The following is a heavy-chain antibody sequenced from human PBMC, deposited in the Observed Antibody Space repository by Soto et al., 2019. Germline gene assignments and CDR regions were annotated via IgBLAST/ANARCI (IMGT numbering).Heavy chain of an antibody. CDR3: ARESRYCSGGSCYSLPGIDY. V-gene: IGHV1-69*12. CDR1: GSTFSSYA. J-gene: IGHJ4*02. CDR2: IIPIFGTA. D-gene: IGHD2-15*01. Sequence: QVQRVQSGAEVKKPGSSVKVSCKASGSTFSSYAISWVQQAPGQGLEWMGGIIPIFGTANYAHKFQGRVTITADDSTSTAYMELSSLRSQDTAVYYCARESRYCSGGSCYSLPGIDYWGQGTLVTVSS.